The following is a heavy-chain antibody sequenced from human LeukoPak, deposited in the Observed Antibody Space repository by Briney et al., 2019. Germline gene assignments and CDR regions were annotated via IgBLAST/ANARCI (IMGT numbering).Heavy chain of an antibody. V-gene: IGHV3-7*01. CDR2: IKEDGSEQ. CDR3: ARDQDWAFDY. CDR1: GFTFSSYW. D-gene: IGHD3/OR15-3a*01. Sequence: PGGSLRLSCVASGFTFSSYWMTWVRQAPGKGLEWVANIKEDGSEQYYVDSVRGRFATSRDNAKNSLYLQINNVGADDTAVYYCARDQDWAFDYWGQGTLVTVSS. J-gene: IGHJ4*02.